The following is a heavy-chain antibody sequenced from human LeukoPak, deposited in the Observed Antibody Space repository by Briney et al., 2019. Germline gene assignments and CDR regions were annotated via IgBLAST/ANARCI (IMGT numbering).Heavy chain of an antibody. Sequence: GGSLRLSCAASGFTFSSYGMHWVRQAPGKGLEWVAVISYDGSNKYYADSVKGRFTISRDNSENTLYLQMNSLRAEDTAVYYCASDSSGYFHREVDYWGQGTLVTVSS. CDR1: GFTFSSYG. D-gene: IGHD3-22*01. CDR2: ISYDGSNK. V-gene: IGHV3-30*03. J-gene: IGHJ4*02. CDR3: ASDSSGYFHREVDY.